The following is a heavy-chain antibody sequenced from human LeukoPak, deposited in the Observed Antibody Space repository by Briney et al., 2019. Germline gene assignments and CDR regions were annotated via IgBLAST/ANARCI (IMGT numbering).Heavy chain of an antibody. CDR1: GFTFSSYW. V-gene: IGHV3-7*01. J-gene: IGHJ4*02. CDR3: ARRVEEWQLDY. CDR2: IKQDGSDK. D-gene: IGHD3-3*01. Sequence: PGGSLRLSCAASGFTFSSYWVNWVRQAPGKGLEWVANIKQDGSDKYYVDSVKGRFTISRDNAQNPLYLQMNSLRAEDTAVYYCARRVEEWQLDYWGQGTLVTVSS.